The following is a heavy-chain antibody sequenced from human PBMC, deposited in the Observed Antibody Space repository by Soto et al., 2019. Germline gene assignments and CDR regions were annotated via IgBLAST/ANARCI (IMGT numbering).Heavy chain of an antibody. Sequence: EVQLVESGGGLVQPGGSLRLSCAASGFTVSSNYMSWVRQAPGKGLEWVSVIYSGGSTYYADSVKGRFTISRHNSKNTLYLQMNSLRAEDTAVYYCAGETNDYGNGAFDIWGQGTMVTVSS. CDR2: IYSGGST. V-gene: IGHV3-53*04. J-gene: IGHJ3*02. D-gene: IGHD4-17*01. CDR1: GFTVSSNY. CDR3: AGETNDYGNGAFDI.